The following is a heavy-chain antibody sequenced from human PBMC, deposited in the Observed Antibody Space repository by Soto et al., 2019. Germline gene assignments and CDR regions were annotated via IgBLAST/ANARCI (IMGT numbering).Heavy chain of an antibody. CDR2: MDTKTGNT. CDR1: GYSFTSYD. CDR3: ARGRGWRDY. J-gene: IGHJ4*02. V-gene: IGHV1-8*01. Sequence: QVQLVQSGAEVKKPGASVKVSCRASGYSFTSYDINWVRQATGQGLEWMGWMDTKTGNTDYGQKFQGRVTMTRNTSISTAYMELSSLTSEDTAVYYCARGRGWRDYWGQGTLFTVS. D-gene: IGHD6-19*01.